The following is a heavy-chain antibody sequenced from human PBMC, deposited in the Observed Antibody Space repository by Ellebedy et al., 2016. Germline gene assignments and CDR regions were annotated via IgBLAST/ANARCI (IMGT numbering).Heavy chain of an antibody. CDR2: IIPIFGTA. CDR1: GGTFSSYA. V-gene: IGHV1-69*06. J-gene: IGHJ6*02. CDR3: ARDLNYYYGMDV. Sequence: SVKVSXXASGGTFSSYAISWVRQAPGQGLEWMGGIIPIFGTANSAQKFQGRVTITADKSTSTAYMELSSLRSEDTAVYYCARDLNYYYGMDVWGQGTTVTVSS.